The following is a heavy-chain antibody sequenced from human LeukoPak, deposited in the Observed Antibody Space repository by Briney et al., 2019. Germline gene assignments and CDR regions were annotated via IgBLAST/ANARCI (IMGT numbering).Heavy chain of an antibody. CDR3: ARSCYYESSGYYYFDY. CDR1: GFTFSNAW. CDR2: IKSKTDGGTT. J-gene: IGHJ4*02. D-gene: IGHD3-22*01. Sequence: GGSLRLSCAASGFTFSNAWMSWVRQAPGKGLEWVGRIKSKTDGGTTDYAAPVKGRFTISRDDSKNTLYLQMNSLKTEDTAVYYCARSCYYESSGYYYFDYWGQGTLVTVSS. V-gene: IGHV3-15*01.